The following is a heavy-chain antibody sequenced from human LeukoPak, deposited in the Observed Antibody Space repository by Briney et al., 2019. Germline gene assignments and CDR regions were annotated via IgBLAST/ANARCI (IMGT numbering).Heavy chain of an antibody. V-gene: IGHV4-61*02. CDR2: IYTSGST. CDR1: GGSISSGSYY. D-gene: IGHD6-19*01. J-gene: IGHJ4*02. CDR3: ARSRGIAVAGTVDY. Sequence: TSETLSLTCTVSGGSISSGSYYWSWIRQPAGKGLEWIGRIYTSGSTNYNPSLKSRVTKSVDTSKNQFSLKLSSVTGADTAVYYCARSRGIAVAGTVDYWGQGTLVTVSS.